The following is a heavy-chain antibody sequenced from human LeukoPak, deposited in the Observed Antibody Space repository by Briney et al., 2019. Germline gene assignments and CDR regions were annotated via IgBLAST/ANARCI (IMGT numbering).Heavy chain of an antibody. CDR3: ARGGGWKADAFDI. CDR2: IYHSGST. CDR1: GGSISSGGYY. Sequence: SETLSLTCTVSGGSISSGGYYWSWIRQHPGKGLEWIGYIYHSGSTYYNPSLKSRVTISVDRSKNQFSLKLSSVTAADTAVYYCARGGGWKADAFDIWGQGTMVTVSS. V-gene: IGHV4-30-2*01. D-gene: IGHD1-1*01. J-gene: IGHJ3*02.